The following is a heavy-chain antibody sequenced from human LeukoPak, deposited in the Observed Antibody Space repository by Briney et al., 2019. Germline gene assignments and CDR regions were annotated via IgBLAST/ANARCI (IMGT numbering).Heavy chain of an antibody. J-gene: IGHJ4*02. CDR3: ARLTPYSGSPLGDY. V-gene: IGHV4-39*01. D-gene: IGHD1-26*01. CDR1: GGSISSSSNY. Sequence: SETLSLTCTVSGGSISSSSNYWGWIRQPPGKGLGWIGTISYSGSTYYKPSLKSRVTISVDTSKNQFSLKLSSVTAADTAVYYCARLTPYSGSPLGDYWGQGTLVTVSS. CDR2: ISYSGST.